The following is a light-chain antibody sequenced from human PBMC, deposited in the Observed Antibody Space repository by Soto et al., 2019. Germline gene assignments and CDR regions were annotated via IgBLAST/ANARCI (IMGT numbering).Light chain of an antibody. Sequence: QAVVTQEPSFSVSPGGTVTLTCGLSSGSVSTSYYPSWYQQTPGQAPRTLIYSTNTRSSGVPDRFSGSILGNKAALTITGAQADDESDYYCVLYRGSGLVFGGGTQLTVL. CDR1: SGSVSTSYY. J-gene: IGLJ2*01. CDR2: STN. V-gene: IGLV8-61*01. CDR3: VLYRGSGLV.